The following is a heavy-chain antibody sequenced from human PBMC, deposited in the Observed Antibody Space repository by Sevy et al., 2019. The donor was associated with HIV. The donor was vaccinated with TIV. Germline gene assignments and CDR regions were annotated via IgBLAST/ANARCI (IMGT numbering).Heavy chain of an antibody. D-gene: IGHD2-21*01. CDR3: VKEGGGEGGDH. CDR2: IQYDGSNK. Sequence: GESLKISCAASGFSYSSYGMHWVRQAPGKGLEWVAYIQYDGSNKDYADSVKGRFTISRDNSKNTLDLQMNSLRVEDTAVYYCVKEGGGEGGDHWGQGTLVIVSS. J-gene: IGHJ4*02. V-gene: IGHV3-30*02. CDR1: GFSYSSYG.